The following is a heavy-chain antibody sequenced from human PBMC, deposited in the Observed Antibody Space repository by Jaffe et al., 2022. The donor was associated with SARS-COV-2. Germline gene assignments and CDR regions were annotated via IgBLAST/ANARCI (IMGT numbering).Heavy chain of an antibody. Sequence: QVQLVQSGAEVKKPGSSVKVSCKASGGTFSSYAISWVRQAPGQGLEWMGGIIPIFGTANYAQKFQGRVTITADESTSTAYMELSSLRSEDTAVYYCARSLWFGELPPNYYYMDVWGKGTTVTVSS. J-gene: IGHJ6*03. V-gene: IGHV1-69*01. CDR3: ARSLWFGELPPNYYYMDV. CDR1: GGTFSSYA. CDR2: IIPIFGTA. D-gene: IGHD3-10*01.